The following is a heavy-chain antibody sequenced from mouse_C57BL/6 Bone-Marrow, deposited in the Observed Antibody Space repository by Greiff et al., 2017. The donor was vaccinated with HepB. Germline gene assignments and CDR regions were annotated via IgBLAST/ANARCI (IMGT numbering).Heavy chain of an antibody. V-gene: IGHV5-12*01. CDR2: ISNGGGST. D-gene: IGHD4-1*01. CDR3: ARRRTGTRAMDY. Sequence: EVKLMESGGGLVQPGGSLKLSCAASGFTFSDYYMYWVRQTPEKRLEWVAYISNGGGSTYYPDTVKGRFTISRDNAKNTLYLQMSRLKSEDTAMYYCARRRTGTRAMDYWGQGTSVTVSS. J-gene: IGHJ4*01. CDR1: GFTFSDYY.